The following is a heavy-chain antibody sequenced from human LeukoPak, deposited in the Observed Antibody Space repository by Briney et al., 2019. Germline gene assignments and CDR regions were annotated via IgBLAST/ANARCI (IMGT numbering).Heavy chain of an antibody. CDR3: ARDMGVPAASYFFDY. V-gene: IGHV1-69*04. D-gene: IGHD2-2*01. J-gene: IGHJ4*02. Sequence: SVKVSCKASGGTFSSYAISWVRQAPGQGLEWMGRIIPILGIANYAQKFQGRVTITADKSTSTAYMELSSLRSEDTAVYYCARDMGVPAASYFFDYWGQGTLVTVSS. CDR2: IIPILGIA. CDR1: GGTFSSYA.